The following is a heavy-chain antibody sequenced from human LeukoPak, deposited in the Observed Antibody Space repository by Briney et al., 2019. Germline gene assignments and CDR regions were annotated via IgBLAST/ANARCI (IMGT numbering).Heavy chain of an antibody. J-gene: IGHJ4*02. CDR1: GFTFSSYG. CDR2: IWYDGSNK. CDR3: ARGDPTVTTKQNFDY. Sequence: GRSLRLSCAASGFTFSSYGMHRDRQAPGKGLERGAVIWYDGSNKYYADSVKGRFTISRDNSKNTLYLQMNSLRVEDTAVYYCARGDPTVTTKQNFDYWGQGTLVTVSS. V-gene: IGHV3-33*08. D-gene: IGHD4-17*01.